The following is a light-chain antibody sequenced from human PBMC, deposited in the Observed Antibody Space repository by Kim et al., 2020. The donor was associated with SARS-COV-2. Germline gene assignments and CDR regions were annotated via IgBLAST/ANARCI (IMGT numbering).Light chain of an antibody. J-gene: IGLJ2*01. V-gene: IGLV3-10*01. CDR3: YSTDSSGNHRV. Sequence: SPGQTARITCSGDALPKKYAYWYQQKSGQVPVLVIYEDSKRPSEIPERFSGSSSGTMATLTISGAHVEDEADYYCYSTDSSGNHRVFGGGTQLTVL. CDR1: ALPKKY. CDR2: EDS.